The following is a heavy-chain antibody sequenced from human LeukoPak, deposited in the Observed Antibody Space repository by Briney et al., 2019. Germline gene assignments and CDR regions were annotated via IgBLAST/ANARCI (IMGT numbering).Heavy chain of an antibody. CDR2: INPNSGGT. V-gene: IGHV1-2*02. Sequence: ASVKVSCKASGYTFTGYYMHWVRQAPGQGLEWMGWINPNSGGTNYAQKFQGRVTFTRNTSIGTAYMELSSLRSEDTAVYYCARSYSNRNWFDPWGQGTLVTVSS. CDR3: ARSYSNRNWFDP. J-gene: IGHJ5*02. CDR1: GYTFTGYY. D-gene: IGHD6-13*01.